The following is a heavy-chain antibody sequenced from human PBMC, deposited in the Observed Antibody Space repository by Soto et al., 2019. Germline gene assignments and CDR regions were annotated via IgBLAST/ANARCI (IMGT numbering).Heavy chain of an antibody. J-gene: IGHJ4*02. CDR1: GFTFSSYA. CDR3: AKDSMWMKDYFDY. V-gene: IGHV3-23*01. D-gene: IGHD5-12*01. CDR2: ISDSGGST. Sequence: EVQLLESGGHLVQPGGSLRLSCAASGFTFSSYAMSWVRQAPGKGLEWVSVISDSGGSTYYADSVKGRFTISRDNSKNTLYMQMNSLRAEDTAVYYCAKDSMWMKDYFDYWGQGTLVTVSS.